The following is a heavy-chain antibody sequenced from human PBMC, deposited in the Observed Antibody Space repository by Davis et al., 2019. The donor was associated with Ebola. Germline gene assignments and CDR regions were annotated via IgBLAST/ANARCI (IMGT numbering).Heavy chain of an antibody. J-gene: IGHJ2*01. CDR2: IYYSGST. CDR1: GGSISSYY. D-gene: IGHD2-2*01. CDR3: ARGGYCSSTSCQTDWYFDL. V-gene: IGHV4-59*01. Sequence: MPSETLSLTCTVSGGSISSYYWSWIRQPPGKGLEWIGYIYYSGSTNYSPSLKSRVTISVDTSKNQFSLKLSSVTAADTAVYYCARGGYCSSTSCQTDWYFDLWGRGTLVTVSS.